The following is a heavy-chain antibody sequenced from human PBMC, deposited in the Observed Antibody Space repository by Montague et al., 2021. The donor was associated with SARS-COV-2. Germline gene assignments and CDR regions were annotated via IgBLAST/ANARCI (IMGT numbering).Heavy chain of an antibody. J-gene: IGHJ3*02. CDR2: IYYSGST. D-gene: IGHD3-10*01. V-gene: IGHV4-59*08. CDR1: GGSINTYY. Sequence: SETLSLTCTVSGGSINTYYWSWIRQPPGKGLEWIGYIYYSGSTNYNPSLKSRVTISVDTSKNQFSLKLSSVTAADTAVYYCASVTTKRTRYGSGRYRGFGAFDIWGQGTMVTVSS. CDR3: ASVTTKRTRYGSGRYRGFGAFDI.